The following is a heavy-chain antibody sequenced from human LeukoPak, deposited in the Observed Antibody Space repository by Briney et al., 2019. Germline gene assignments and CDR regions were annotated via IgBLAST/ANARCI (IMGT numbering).Heavy chain of an antibody. V-gene: IGHV1-18*01. Sequence: ASVKLSCKASGYTFTSYGISWVRQAPGQGLEWMGWISAYNGNTNYAQKPQGGVTMTTDTSTSTAYMELRSLRSDDTAVYYCARVSPIAAAVAYYFDYWGQGTLVTVSS. CDR3: ARVSPIAAAVAYYFDY. J-gene: IGHJ4*02. CDR1: GYTFTSYG. D-gene: IGHD6-13*01. CDR2: ISAYNGNT.